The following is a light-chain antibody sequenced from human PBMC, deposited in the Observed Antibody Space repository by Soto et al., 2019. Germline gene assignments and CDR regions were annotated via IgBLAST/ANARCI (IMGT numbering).Light chain of an antibody. V-gene: IGKV3-15*01. Sequence: EIVMTQSPATLSVSPGERATLSCRASQSVSSNLAWYQQKPGQSPRPLIYGASTRATGIPARFSGSGSGTEFTLTISSLQSEDFAVYYCQQYNSWPETFGQGTKVDIK. J-gene: IGKJ1*01. CDR3: QQYNSWPET. CDR1: QSVSSN. CDR2: GAS.